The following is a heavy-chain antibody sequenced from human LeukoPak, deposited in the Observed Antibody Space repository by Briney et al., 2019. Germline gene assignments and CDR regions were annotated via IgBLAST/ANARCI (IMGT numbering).Heavy chain of an antibody. CDR1: GFTFSSYS. Sequence: TGGSLRLSCAASGFTFSSYSMNWVRQAPGKGLEWVPSISSSSSYIYYADSVKGRFTISRDNAKNSLYLQMNSLRAEDTAVYYCASAPYDSSGYYYGWGQGTLVTVSS. CDR3: ASAPYDSSGYYYG. J-gene: IGHJ4*02. D-gene: IGHD3-22*01. V-gene: IGHV3-21*01. CDR2: ISSSSSYI.